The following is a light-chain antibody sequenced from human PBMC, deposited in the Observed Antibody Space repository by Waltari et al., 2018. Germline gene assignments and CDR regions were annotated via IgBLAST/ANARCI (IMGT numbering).Light chain of an antibody. Sequence: TGSNIVSRTFAWYLQKPGLAPRRLSYGTSSRATGIPDRFTGSGSGTDFSLTISRLEPEDFAVYYCQHYDQSSYTFGQGTKLEI. CDR2: GTS. V-gene: IGKV3-20*01. CDR3: QHYDQSSYT. CDR1: SNIVSRT. J-gene: IGKJ2*01.